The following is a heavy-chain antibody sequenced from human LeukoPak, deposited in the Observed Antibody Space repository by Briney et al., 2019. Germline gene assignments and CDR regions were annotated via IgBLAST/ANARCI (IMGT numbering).Heavy chain of an antibody. D-gene: IGHD6-6*01. CDR2: INSDGSNT. J-gene: IGHJ4*01. V-gene: IGHV3-74*01. CDR3: AREYSTSRYFDY. CDR1: GFTFSSYW. Sequence: GGSLRLRCAASGFTFSSYWMHWVRQAPGKGLLWVSRINSDGSNTNYADSVKGRFTISRDNANNTLYLQMDSLRAEDTAVYYCAREYSTSRYFDYWGQGTLVTVSS.